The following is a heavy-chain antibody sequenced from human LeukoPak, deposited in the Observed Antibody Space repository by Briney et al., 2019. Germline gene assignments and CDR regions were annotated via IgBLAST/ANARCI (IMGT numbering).Heavy chain of an antibody. Sequence: GGSLRLSCAASELTFSSYNMNWVRQAPGKGLEWVSYISSSGNTIYYADSVKGRFTISRDNAKNTLYLQMNSLRAEDTAVYYCARDQDYGDYIDYWGQGTLVTVSS. CDR2: ISSSGNTI. D-gene: IGHD4-17*01. J-gene: IGHJ4*02. CDR3: ARDQDYGDYIDY. CDR1: ELTFSSYN. V-gene: IGHV3-48*04.